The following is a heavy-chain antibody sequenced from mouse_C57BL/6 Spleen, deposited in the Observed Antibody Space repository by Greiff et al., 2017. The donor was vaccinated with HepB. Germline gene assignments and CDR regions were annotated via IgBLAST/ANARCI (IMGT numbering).Heavy chain of an antibody. CDR2: IYPGSGNT. D-gene: IGHD1-1*01. V-gene: IGHV1-76*01. J-gene: IGHJ2*01. CDR3: ARIRHFDTTVVATDY. Sequence: VQLQQSGAELVRPGASVKLSCKASGYTFTDYYINWVKQRPGQGLEWIARIYPGSGNTYYNEKFKGKATLTAEKSSSTAYMQLSSLTSEDSAVYCCARIRHFDTTVVATDYWGQGTTLTVSS. CDR1: GYTFTDYY.